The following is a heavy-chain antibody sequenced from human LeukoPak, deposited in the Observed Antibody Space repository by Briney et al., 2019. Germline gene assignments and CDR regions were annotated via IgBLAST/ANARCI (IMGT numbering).Heavy chain of an antibody. J-gene: IGHJ4*02. CDR2: IYPGSSDT. CDR3: ARRAGDEYGGSAGRNNDY. CDR1: GYSFTNYW. Sequence: GESLKISRKGSGYSFTNYWIAWVRQMPGKGLEWMGIIYPGSSDTRYSPSFQGQVTISADKSISTAYLQWSSLKASDTAIYYCARRAGDEYGGSAGRNNDYWGQGTLVTVSS. D-gene: IGHD4-23*01. V-gene: IGHV5-51*01.